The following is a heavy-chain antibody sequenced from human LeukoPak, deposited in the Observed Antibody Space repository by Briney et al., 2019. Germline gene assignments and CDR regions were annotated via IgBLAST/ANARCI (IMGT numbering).Heavy chain of an antibody. Sequence: ASLKASCKASGYTFTAYYVHWLRQAHGQGLEHVGWINPASGATFSAQKFQGRVTLTRDTSIGTAYMELSSLRSDDTALFYCVRHRGSPDAFDIWGQGTMVTVSS. CDR3: VRHRGSPDAFDI. CDR1: GYTFTAYY. V-gene: IGHV1-2*02. J-gene: IGHJ3*02. D-gene: IGHD1-26*01. CDR2: INPASGAT.